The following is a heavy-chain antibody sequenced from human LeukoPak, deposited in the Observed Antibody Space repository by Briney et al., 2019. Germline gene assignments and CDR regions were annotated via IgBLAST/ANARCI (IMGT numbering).Heavy chain of an antibody. CDR3: ARDSMIVAPYGALDI. CDR1: GGSIISSNYY. V-gene: IGHV4-39*07. Sequence: SETLSLTCTVSGGSIISSNYYWGWIRQPPGKGLEWIGSMYYSGSTHYNPSLKSRVTISVDMSKNQFSLRLSPVTAADTAVYYCARDSMIVAPYGALDIWGQGTMVTVSS. CDR2: MYYSGST. J-gene: IGHJ3*02. D-gene: IGHD3-22*01.